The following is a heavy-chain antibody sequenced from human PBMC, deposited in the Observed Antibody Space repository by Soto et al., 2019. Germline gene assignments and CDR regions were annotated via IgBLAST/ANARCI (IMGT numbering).Heavy chain of an antibody. Sequence: QVQLVESGGGVVQPGRSLRLSCAASGFTFSSYAMHWVRQAPGKGLEWVAVISYDGSNKYYADSVKGRFTISRDNSKNTLYPQMNSLRAEDTAVYYCARDLYYGDYLFDYWGQGTLVTVSS. J-gene: IGHJ4*02. D-gene: IGHD4-17*01. CDR2: ISYDGSNK. CDR3: ARDLYYGDYLFDY. V-gene: IGHV3-30-3*01. CDR1: GFTFSSYA.